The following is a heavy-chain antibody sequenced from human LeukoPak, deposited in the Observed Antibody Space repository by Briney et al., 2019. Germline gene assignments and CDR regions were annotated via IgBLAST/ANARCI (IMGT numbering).Heavy chain of an antibody. CDR2: INPSGGST. CDR1: GYTLTSYS. V-gene: IGHV1-46*01. Sequence: ASVKVSCKATGYTLTSYSMHWVRQPPGQGLEWMGIINPSGGSTSYAQKVQSRVTMTRDTSTSKVYMELSSLRSEDTAVYYCATGYSSSWWFDYWGQGTLVTVSS. D-gene: IGHD6-13*01. CDR3: ATGYSSSWWFDY. J-gene: IGHJ4*02.